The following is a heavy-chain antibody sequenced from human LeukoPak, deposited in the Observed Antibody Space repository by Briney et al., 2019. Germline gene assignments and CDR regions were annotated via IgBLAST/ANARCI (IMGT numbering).Heavy chain of an antibody. CDR2: INHSGST. D-gene: IGHD5-12*01. Sequence: PSETLSLTCAVYGGSFSGYYWSWIRQPPGKGLEWIGEINHSGSTNYNPSLKSRVTISVDTSKNQFSLKLSSVTAADTAVYYYARIKWLQPIDYWGQGTLVTVSS. J-gene: IGHJ4*02. CDR3: ARIKWLQPIDY. CDR1: GGSFSGYY. V-gene: IGHV4-34*01.